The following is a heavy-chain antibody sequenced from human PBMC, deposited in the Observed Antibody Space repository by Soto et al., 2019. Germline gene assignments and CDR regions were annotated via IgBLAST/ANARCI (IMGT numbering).Heavy chain of an antibody. D-gene: IGHD6-13*01. J-gene: IGHJ5*02. CDR2: ISYDGSNK. Sequence: GGSLRLSCAASGFTFSSYGMHWVRQAPGKGLEWVAVISYDGSNKYYADSVKGRFTISRDNSKNTLYLQMSSLRADDTAVYYCASNRIAAAGTSWFDPWGQGTLVTVSS. CDR1: GFTFSSYG. V-gene: IGHV3-30*03. CDR3: ASNRIAAAGTSWFDP.